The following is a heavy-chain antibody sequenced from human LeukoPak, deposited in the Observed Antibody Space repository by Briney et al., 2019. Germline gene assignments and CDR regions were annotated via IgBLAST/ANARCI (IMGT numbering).Heavy chain of an antibody. CDR1: GFTFSSYN. J-gene: IGHJ4*02. CDR2: ISSSSSYI. V-gene: IGHV3-21*01. CDR3: GRGHWGLDY. D-gene: IGHD7-27*01. Sequence: GGSLGLSCEVSGFTFSSYNMNWVRQAPGKGLEWVSSISSSSSYIYYADSMTGRFTISRDNAKSSLYLQMNSLRAEDTAVYYCGRGHWGLDYWGQGALVTVSS.